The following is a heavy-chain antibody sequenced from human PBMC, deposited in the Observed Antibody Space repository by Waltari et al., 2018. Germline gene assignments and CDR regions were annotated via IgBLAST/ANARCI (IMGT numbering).Heavy chain of an antibody. V-gene: IGHV3-23*01. Sequence: EVELLESGGGLVQPGGTLRLSCAASGFTFNNFAMSWVRQAQGKGLEWVSCIGGSGGTTYYADSVKGRFTISRDNSRNVLYLQMNTLSAEDTAVYYCAKDRCTDGQCYTYFDYWGQGALITVSS. J-gene: IGHJ4*02. CDR3: AKDRCTDGQCYTYFDY. CDR2: IGGSGGTT. D-gene: IGHD2-8*01. CDR1: GFTFNNFA.